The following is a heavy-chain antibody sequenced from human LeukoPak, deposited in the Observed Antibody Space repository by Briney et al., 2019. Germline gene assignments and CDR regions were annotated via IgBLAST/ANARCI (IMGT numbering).Heavy chain of an antibody. D-gene: IGHD3-22*01. CDR1: GFTFSSYA. J-gene: IGHJ4*02. V-gene: IGHV3-23*01. Sequence: GGSLRLSCAASGFTFSSYAMSWVRQAPGKGLEWVSAISGSGGSTYYTDSVKGRFTISRDNSKNTLYLQMNSLRAEDTAVYYCASGVYDSSGYYPYFDYWGQGTLVTVSS. CDR2: ISGSGGST. CDR3: ASGVYDSSGYYPYFDY.